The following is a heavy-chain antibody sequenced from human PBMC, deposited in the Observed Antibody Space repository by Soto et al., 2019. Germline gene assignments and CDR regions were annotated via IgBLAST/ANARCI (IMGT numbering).Heavy chain of an antibody. D-gene: IGHD2-15*01. CDR2: VYYNGIT. V-gene: IGHV4-59*11. CDR3: AGATLGYCSGGSCYDLAY. CDR1: GGSINNHY. J-gene: IGHJ4*02. Sequence: PSETLSLTCTVSGGSINNHYWSWIRQPPGKGLEWLGYVYYNGITNYNPSLKSRVTISVDTSKNQLSLKLTSVTAADTAVYYCAGATLGYCSGGSCYDLAYWGQGTLVTVSS.